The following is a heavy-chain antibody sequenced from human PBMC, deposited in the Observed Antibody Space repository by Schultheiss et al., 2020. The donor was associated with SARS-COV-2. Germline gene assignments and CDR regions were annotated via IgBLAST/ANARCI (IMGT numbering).Heavy chain of an antibody. CDR1: GGSFSGYY. J-gene: IGHJ6*02. Sequence: SETLSLTCAVYGGSFSGYYWSWIRQPPGKGLEWIGYIYYSGSTNYNPSLKSRVTISVDTSKNQFSLKLSSVTAADTAVYYCARALGGGMDVWGQGTTVTVSS. CDR3: ARALGGGMDV. V-gene: IGHV4-59*12. CDR2: IYYSGST.